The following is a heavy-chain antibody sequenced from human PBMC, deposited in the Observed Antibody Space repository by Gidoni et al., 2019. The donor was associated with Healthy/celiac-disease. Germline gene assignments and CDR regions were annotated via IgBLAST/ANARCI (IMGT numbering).Heavy chain of an antibody. V-gene: IGHV4-34*01. D-gene: IGHD6-19*01. J-gene: IGHJ4*02. CDR1: GGSFSGYY. CDR2: INKSGST. CDR3: ARVGSSGWSPRMYYFDY. Sequence: QVQLQQCVAGLLKPSETLSLTCAVYGGSFSGYYWSWVRQPQGKGLDWIGEINKSGSTNYNPSLKSRVTISVDTSKNQFSLKLSSVTAADTAVYYCARVGSSGWSPRMYYFDYWGQGTLVTVSS.